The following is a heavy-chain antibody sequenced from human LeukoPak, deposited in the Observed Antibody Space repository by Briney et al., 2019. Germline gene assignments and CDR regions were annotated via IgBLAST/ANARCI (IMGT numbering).Heavy chain of an antibody. J-gene: IGHJ4*02. CDR3: AKWFQWPRGNYFDY. CDR2: ISGSGGST. CDR1: GFTFSSYA. V-gene: IGHV3-23*01. Sequence: SGGSLRLSCAASGFTFSSYAMSRVRQAPGKGLEWVSAISGSGGSTYYADSVKGRFTISRDNSKNTLYLQMNSLRAEDTAVYYCAKWFQWPRGNYFDYWGQGTLVTVSS. D-gene: IGHD6-19*01.